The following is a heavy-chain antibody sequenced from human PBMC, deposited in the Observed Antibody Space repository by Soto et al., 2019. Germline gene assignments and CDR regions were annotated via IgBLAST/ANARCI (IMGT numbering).Heavy chain of an antibody. J-gene: IGHJ4*02. Sequence: QVQLVQSGAEVKKPGASVKVSCKASGYTFTSYAMHWVRQAPGQRLEWMGWINAGNGNTKYSQKFQGRVTITRDTTATTDDLALRSCSSEPTAVSFCARSIRLAGASGGQGPLVTVS. D-gene: IGHD3-10*01. CDR2: INAGNGNT. V-gene: IGHV1-3*01. CDR3: ARSIRLAGAS. CDR1: GYTFTSYA.